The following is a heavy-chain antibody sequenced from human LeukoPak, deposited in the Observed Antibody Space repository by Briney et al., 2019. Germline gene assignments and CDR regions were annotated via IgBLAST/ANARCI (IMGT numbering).Heavy chain of an antibody. Sequence: PGGSLRLSCAASGFTFSSYSMNWVRQAPGKGLEWVSYISSSSSTIYYADSVKGRFTISRDNAKNSLYLQMNSLRDEDTAVYYCATQYYDYVWGSYREAAFDIWGQGTMVTASS. D-gene: IGHD3-16*02. CDR2: ISSSSSTI. J-gene: IGHJ3*02. V-gene: IGHV3-48*02. CDR1: GFTFSSYS. CDR3: ATQYYDYVWGSYREAAFDI.